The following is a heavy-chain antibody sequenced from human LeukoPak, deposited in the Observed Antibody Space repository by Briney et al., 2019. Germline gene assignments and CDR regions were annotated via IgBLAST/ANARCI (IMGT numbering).Heavy chain of an antibody. Sequence: GGSLRLSGAASGFTLSGHWMTWVRQAPGKGLEWVANINQDGSAKYYVDSVKGRFTISRDNAKNSMYLQMNSLRAEDTAVYYCARWDIRGTAHQLDYWGQGTLVTVSS. CDR3: ARWDIRGTAHQLDY. V-gene: IGHV3-7*01. J-gene: IGHJ4*02. CDR2: INQDGSAK. D-gene: IGHD1-7*01. CDR1: GFTLSGHW.